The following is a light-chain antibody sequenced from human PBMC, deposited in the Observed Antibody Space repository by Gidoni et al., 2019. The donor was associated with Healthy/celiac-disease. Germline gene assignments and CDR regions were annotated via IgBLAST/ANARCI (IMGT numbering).Light chain of an antibody. Sequence: EIVMTQSPATLSVSPGARATLSCRASQSVCSHLAWYQQQPGQAPRLLIYGASTRATGIPAMFRGSGSGTEFTLTISSLQSEDFAVYYCQQYNNWPKTFGGGTKVEIK. J-gene: IGKJ4*01. V-gene: IGKV3-15*01. CDR1: QSVCSH. CDR2: GAS. CDR3: QQYNNWPKT.